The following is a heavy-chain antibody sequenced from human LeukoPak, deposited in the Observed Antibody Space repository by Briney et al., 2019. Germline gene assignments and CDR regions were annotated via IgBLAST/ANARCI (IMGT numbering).Heavy chain of an antibody. V-gene: IGHV3-23*01. D-gene: IGHD6-6*01. Sequence: GGSLRLSCAASGFTLSSYAMSWVRQAPGKGLEWVSAISGSGGSTYYADSVKGRFTISRNNSKNTLYLQMNSLRAEDTAVYYCAKDPARCIAARRAVAGHFEYWGQGTLVTVSS. CDR2: ISGSGGST. CDR3: AKDPARCIAARRAVAGHFEY. J-gene: IGHJ4*02. CDR1: GFTLSSYA.